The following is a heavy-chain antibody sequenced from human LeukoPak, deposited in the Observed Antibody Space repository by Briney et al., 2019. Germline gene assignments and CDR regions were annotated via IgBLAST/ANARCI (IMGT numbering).Heavy chain of an antibody. CDR3: ARGPHSGSFTR. V-gene: IGHV4-59*01. J-gene: IGHJ4*02. Sequence: SETLSLTCTVSGGSISSYYWSWIRQPPGKGLEWIGYIYYSGSTSYNPSLKSRVTISVDTSKNQFSLKLSSVTAADTAVYYCARGPHSGSFTRWGQGTLVTVPS. CDR2: IYYSGST. D-gene: IGHD1-26*01. CDR1: GGSISSYY.